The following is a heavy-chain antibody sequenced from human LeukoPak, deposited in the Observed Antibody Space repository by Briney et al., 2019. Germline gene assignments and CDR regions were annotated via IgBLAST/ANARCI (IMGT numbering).Heavy chain of an antibody. V-gene: IGHV4-4*09. CDR2: MSSSGST. D-gene: IGHD4-17*01. Sequence: SETLSLTCTVSGGSISSYYWSWLRQPPGKGLEWLGYMSSSGSTNYNPSLKSRVSISVDTSKNQFSLKLSSGTGADTAVYYCARLGPYGDDTYYMDVWGKGTTVTVSS. CDR3: ARLGPYGDDTYYMDV. J-gene: IGHJ6*03. CDR1: GGSISSYY.